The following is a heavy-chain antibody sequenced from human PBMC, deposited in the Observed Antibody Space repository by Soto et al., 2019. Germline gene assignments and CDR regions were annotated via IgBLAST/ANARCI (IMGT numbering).Heavy chain of an antibody. Sequence: QDQLVQSGVEVKKPGASVKVSCKASGYSFTNYGITWVRQAPGQGFEWMGWISAYNGNTNYAQKFQGRDTMTTDASRSKANLGLRSLRSTATAVYYCARDRGVAPPVAGNTHYYYYMDVWGKGTTVTVSS. V-gene: IGHV1-18*01. CDR1: GYSFTNYG. D-gene: IGHD6-19*01. J-gene: IGHJ6*03. CDR3: ARDRGVAPPVAGNTHYYYYMDV. CDR2: ISAYNGNT.